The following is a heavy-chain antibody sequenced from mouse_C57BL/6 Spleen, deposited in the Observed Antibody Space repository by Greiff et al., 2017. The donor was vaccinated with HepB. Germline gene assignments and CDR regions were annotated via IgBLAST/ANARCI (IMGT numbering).Heavy chain of an antibody. CDR3: ARQDGNYVRYFDY. V-gene: IGHV5-6*01. D-gene: IGHD2-1*01. CDR2: ISSGGSYT. Sequence: EVHLVESGGDLVKPGGSLKLSCAASGFTFSSYGMSWVHQTPDKRLEWVATISSGGSYTYYPDSVKGRFTISRDNAKNTLYLQMSSLKSEDTAMYYCARQDGNYVRYFDYWGQGTTLTVSS. J-gene: IGHJ2*01. CDR1: GFTFSSYG.